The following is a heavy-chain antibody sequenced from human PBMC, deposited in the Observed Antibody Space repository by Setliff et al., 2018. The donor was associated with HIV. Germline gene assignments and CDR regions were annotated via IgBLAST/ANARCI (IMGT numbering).Heavy chain of an antibody. D-gene: IGHD6-6*01. CDR2: IKEDGSEE. CDR3: VRDRHIVARYFDN. V-gene: IGHV3-7*01. J-gene: IGHJ4*02. Sequence: GGSLRLSCAASGFNFNNFWMNWVRQAPGKGLEWVANIKEDGSEEHYVDSVKGRFTISRDNARNTLSLQMNSLGAEDTAMYYCVRDRHIVARYFDNWGQGTQVTVSS. CDR1: GFNFNNFW.